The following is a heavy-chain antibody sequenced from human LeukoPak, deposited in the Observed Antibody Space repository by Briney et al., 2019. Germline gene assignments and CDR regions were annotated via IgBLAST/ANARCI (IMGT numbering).Heavy chain of an antibody. CDR3: ARDRHIVVVPAESVTQYNWFDP. D-gene: IGHD2-2*01. Sequence: GASVKVSCKASGYTFTGYYMHWVRQAPGQGLEWMGWINPNSGGTNYAQKFQGRVTMTRDTSISTAYMELSRLRSDDTAVYYCARDRHIVVVPAESVTQYNWFDPWGQGTLVTVSS. CDR2: INPNSGGT. J-gene: IGHJ5*02. CDR1: GYTFTGYY. V-gene: IGHV1-2*02.